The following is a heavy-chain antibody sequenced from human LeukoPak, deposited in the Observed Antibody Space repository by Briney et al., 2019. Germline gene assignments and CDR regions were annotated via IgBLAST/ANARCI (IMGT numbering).Heavy chain of an antibody. CDR3: VILGMATSYDN. V-gene: IGHV1-2*02. Sequence: ASVKVSCKASGHTFSDYYIHWVRQAPGQGLEWMGWINRARGATNYAQKFQGRVSLTRDTSISTAYMELNRLTSDDTAVYYCVILGMATSYDNWGQGTLVTVSS. D-gene: IGHD2-2*01. J-gene: IGHJ4*02. CDR1: GHTFSDYY. CDR2: INRARGAT.